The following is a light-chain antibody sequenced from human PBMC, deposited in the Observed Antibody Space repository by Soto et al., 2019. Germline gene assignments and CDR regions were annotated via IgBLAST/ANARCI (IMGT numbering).Light chain of an antibody. Sequence: EIVMTQSPATLSVSPGERATLSYRASESVSSKLAWYQQKPGQAPRLLMYGASTRATGIPGRFSGSGSGTEFTLTISSLQSEDFAVYYCQQYNKWPMTFGQGTKVEIK. V-gene: IGKV3-15*01. CDR3: QQYNKWPMT. J-gene: IGKJ1*01. CDR2: GAS. CDR1: ESVSSK.